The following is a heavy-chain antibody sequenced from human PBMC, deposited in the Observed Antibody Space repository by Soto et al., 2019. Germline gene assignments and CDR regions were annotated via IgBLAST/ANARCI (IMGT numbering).Heavy chain of an antibody. D-gene: IGHD4-4*01. J-gene: IGHJ4*02. V-gene: IGHV5-10-1*01. CDR3: ARRALTTASPFDY. Sequence: PGESLKISCKGSGYSFTSYWTTWVRQMPGKGLEWMGTIDPSDSYTNYSPSFQGHVTISVDKSTSTAYLQWSSLKASDTAIYYCARRALTTASPFDYWGQATPVTVSS. CDR2: IDPSDSYT. CDR1: GYSFTSYW.